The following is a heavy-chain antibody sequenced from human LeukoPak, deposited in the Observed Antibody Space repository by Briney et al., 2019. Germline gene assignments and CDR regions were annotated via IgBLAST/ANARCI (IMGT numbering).Heavy chain of an antibody. CDR1: GGSISSGNYY. CDR2: IHHSGST. V-gene: IGHV4-31*03. D-gene: IGHD3-10*01. Sequence: PSETLSLTCTVSGGSISSGNYYWSWIRQHPGKGLEWIVYIHHSGSTYYNPSLKSRVIISVDTSKNQFSLKLNSVTAADTAVYYCARAAQVLLWYLPGDPTGPHNWFDPWGQGTLVTVSS. CDR3: ARAAQVLLWYLPGDPTGPHNWFDP. J-gene: IGHJ5*02.